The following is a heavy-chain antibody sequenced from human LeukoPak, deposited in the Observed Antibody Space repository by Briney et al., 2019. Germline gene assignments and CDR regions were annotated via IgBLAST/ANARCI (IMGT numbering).Heavy chain of an antibody. D-gene: IGHD6-13*01. V-gene: IGHV3-33*06. CDR2: IWYDGSNK. CDR1: GFIFSSYG. Sequence: GGSLRLSCAASGFIFSSYGMHWVRQAPGKGLEWVAVIWYDGSNKYYADSVKGRFTISRDNSKNTLYLQMNSLRAEDTAVYYCAKEAYSSSWYVVDYWGQGTLVTVSS. J-gene: IGHJ4*02. CDR3: AKEAYSSSWYVVDY.